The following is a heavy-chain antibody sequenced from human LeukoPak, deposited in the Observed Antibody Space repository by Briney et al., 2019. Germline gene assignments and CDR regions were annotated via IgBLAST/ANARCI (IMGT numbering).Heavy chain of an antibody. CDR1: EFTFNTYA. CDR3: AKPRSGLNYFDC. V-gene: IGHV3-23*01. D-gene: IGHD3-3*01. J-gene: IGHJ4*02. CDR2: ICGSGGST. Sequence: PGGSLRLSCAASEFTFNTYAMNWVRPPLGKGLEWVSAICGSGGSTHNADSVRGRFTISRDNPKNTLYLQMNSLRAEDTAVYYCAKPRSGLNYFDCWGEGTLVTVSS.